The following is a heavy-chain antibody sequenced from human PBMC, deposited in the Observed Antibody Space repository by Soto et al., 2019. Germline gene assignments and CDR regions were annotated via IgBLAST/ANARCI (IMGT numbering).Heavy chain of an antibody. CDR2: ISGSGDRT. CDR1: GFPFRSYP. V-gene: IGHV3-23*01. D-gene: IGHD3-10*01. Sequence: GGSLRLSSAAAGFPFRSYPMSWVRQAPGKGLEWVSTISGSGDRTYYADSVKGRFTISRDNSKNTLYLQMNSLRAEDTAIYYCANTLLWGYNWFDPWGQGTLVTVSS. J-gene: IGHJ5*02. CDR3: ANTLLWGYNWFDP.